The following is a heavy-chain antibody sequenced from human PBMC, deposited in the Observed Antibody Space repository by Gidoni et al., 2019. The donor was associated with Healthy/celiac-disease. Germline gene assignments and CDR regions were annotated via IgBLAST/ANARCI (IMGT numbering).Heavy chain of an antibody. CDR3: ARVHGDVYYYDSSGYYSDY. J-gene: IGHJ4*02. Sequence: QVQLVQSGAEVKKPGSSVKVSCKASGGTFSSYAISWVRQAPGQGLEWMGGIIPIFGTANYAQKFQGRVTITADKSTSTAYMELSSLRSEDTAVYYCARVHGDVYYYDSSGYYSDYWGQGTLVTVSS. D-gene: IGHD3-22*01. CDR2: IIPIFGTA. V-gene: IGHV1-69*06. CDR1: GGTFSSYA.